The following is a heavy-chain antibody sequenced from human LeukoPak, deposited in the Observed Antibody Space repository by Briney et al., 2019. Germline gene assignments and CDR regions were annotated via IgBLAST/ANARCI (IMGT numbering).Heavy chain of an antibody. D-gene: IGHD2-2*01. CDR3: ARQGYCTSTSCPSMDNWFDP. CDR1: GGSISSTSYY. V-gene: IGHV4-39*01. J-gene: IGHJ5*02. CDR2: IYYSGST. Sequence: SETLSLTCTVSGGSISSTSYYWGWFRQPPGKGLEWIGSIYYSGSTYYNPSLKSRLTMSVDTSKNQFSLKLSSVTAADTAVYYCARQGYCTSTSCPSMDNWFDPWGQGTLVTVSS.